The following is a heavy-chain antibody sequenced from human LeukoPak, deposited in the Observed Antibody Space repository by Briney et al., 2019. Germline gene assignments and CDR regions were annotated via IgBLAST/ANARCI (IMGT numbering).Heavy chain of an antibody. CDR3: ASRIAAAGYAYFDY. J-gene: IGHJ4*02. D-gene: IGHD6-13*01. V-gene: IGHV4-4*07. CDR1: GGSISSYY. Sequence: SEALSLTCTVSGGSISSYYWSWIRQPAGKGLEWIGRIYTSGSTNYNPSLKSRVTMSVDTSKNQFSLKLSSVTAADTAVYYCASRIAAAGYAYFDYWGQGTLVTVSS. CDR2: IYTSGST.